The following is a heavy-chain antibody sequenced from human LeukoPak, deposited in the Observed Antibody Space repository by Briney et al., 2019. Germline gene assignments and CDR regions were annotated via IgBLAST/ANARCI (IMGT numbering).Heavy chain of an antibody. V-gene: IGHV3-48*01. Sequence: PGGSLRLSCAASGFTFSGYIMNWVRQAPGKGLEWVSFIGSSGNTIYYADSVKGRFTVSRDNAKNSLYLQMNSLKTEDTAVYYCSTDGGGSRFGDYAAYWGQGTLVTVSS. CDR3: STDGGGSRFGDYAAY. J-gene: IGHJ4*02. CDR2: IGSSGNTI. D-gene: IGHD4-17*01. CDR1: GFTFSGYI.